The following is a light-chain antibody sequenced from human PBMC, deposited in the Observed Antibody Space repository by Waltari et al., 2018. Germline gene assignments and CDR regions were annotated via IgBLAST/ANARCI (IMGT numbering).Light chain of an antibody. Sequence: EIVMTQSPATLSASPGERATLSCRAGQSISTRLAWYQHKPGQAPRLLIDGASTRATGIPARFSGSGSGTEFTLTISSMQSEDFAVYYCQQYNNWPTTFGQGTKVELK. CDR2: GAS. CDR3: QQYNNWPTT. V-gene: IGKV3-15*01. J-gene: IGKJ1*01. CDR1: QSISTR.